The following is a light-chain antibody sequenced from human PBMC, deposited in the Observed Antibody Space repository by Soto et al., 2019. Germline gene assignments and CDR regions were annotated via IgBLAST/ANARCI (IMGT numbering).Light chain of an antibody. Sequence: GARVTIICRASQAISTWLAWYQHKPGKAPKLLIYAAFNLQTGVTSRFSGSGSGTDCTLTISSLQPEDFATYYCQQANSFPRTFGQGTKVEIK. J-gene: IGKJ1*01. V-gene: IGKV1-12*01. CDR3: QQANSFPRT. CDR1: QAISTW. CDR2: AAF.